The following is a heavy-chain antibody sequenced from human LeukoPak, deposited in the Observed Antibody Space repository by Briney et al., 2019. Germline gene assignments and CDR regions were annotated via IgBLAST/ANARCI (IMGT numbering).Heavy chain of an antibody. CDR3: ARVLAIFGLDTTDFYMDV. Sequence: SETLSLTCAVSGASISSHYWSWIRQPPGKGLEWIGYTSGSISDNPSLKGRVAVSVDPSQNQVSLSLTSVTAADTAVYYCARVLAIFGLDTTDFYMDVWGKGTTVTVS. CDR2: TSGSI. D-gene: IGHD3/OR15-3a*01. V-gene: IGHV4-59*11. J-gene: IGHJ6*03. CDR1: GASISSHY.